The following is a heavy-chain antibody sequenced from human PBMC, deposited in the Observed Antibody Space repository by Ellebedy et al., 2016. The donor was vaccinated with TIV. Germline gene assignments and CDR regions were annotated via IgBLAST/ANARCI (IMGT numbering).Heavy chain of an antibody. CDR3: TSYCSSTSCYGRDYAFDI. Sequence: GESLKISCTASGFTFGDYAMSWFRQAPGKGLEWVGFIRSKAYGGTTEYAASVKGRFTISRDDSKSIAYLQMNSLKTDDTAVYYCTSYCSSTSCYGRDYAFDIWGQGTMVTVSS. CDR1: GFTFGDYA. D-gene: IGHD2-2*01. V-gene: IGHV3-49*03. J-gene: IGHJ3*02. CDR2: IRSKAYGGTT.